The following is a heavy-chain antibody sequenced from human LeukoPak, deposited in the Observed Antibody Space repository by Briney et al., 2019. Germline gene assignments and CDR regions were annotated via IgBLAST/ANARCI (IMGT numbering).Heavy chain of an antibody. CDR1: GGSISSGPYY. J-gene: IGHJ5*02. D-gene: IGHD3-16*01. CDR3: ARGTFRQYGGPSWFDP. V-gene: IGHV4-61*02. CDR2: IYTNGST. Sequence: SETLSLTCTVSGGSISSGPYYWTWIRQAAGKGLEWIGRIYTNGSTNYNPSLKSRVTISKDTSRNLFSMNLSSVTAADPAVYYCARGTFRQYGGPSWFDPWGQGTLVTVSS.